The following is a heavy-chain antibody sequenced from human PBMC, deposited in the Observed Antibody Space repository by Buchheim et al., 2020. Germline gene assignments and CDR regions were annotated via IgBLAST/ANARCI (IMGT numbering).Heavy chain of an antibody. J-gene: IGHJ6*02. CDR2: IWYDGSNK. CDR3: ARNGAFPEHYYDYGMDV. Sequence: VQLLESGGGLVQPGRSLRLSCAASGFTFSSYGMHWVRQAPGKGLEWVAVIWYDGSNKYYADSVKGRFTISRDNSKNTLYLQMNSLRAEDTAVYYCARNGAFPEHYYDYGMDVWGQGTT. CDR1: GFTFSSYG. D-gene: IGHD1-14*01. V-gene: IGHV3-33*01.